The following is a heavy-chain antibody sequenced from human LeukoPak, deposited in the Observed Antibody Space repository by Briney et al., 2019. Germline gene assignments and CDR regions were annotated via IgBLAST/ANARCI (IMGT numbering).Heavy chain of an antibody. CDR2: ISAYNGNT. Sequence: GASVKVSCKASGYTFTSYGISWVRQAPGQGLEWMGWISAYNGNTNYAQKLQGRVTMTTDTSTSTVYMELRSLRSDDTAVYYCARSVKNTSPIANFDYWGQGTLVTVSS. D-gene: IGHD2-2*01. CDR3: ARSVKNTSPIANFDY. V-gene: IGHV1-18*01. J-gene: IGHJ4*02. CDR1: GYTFTSYG.